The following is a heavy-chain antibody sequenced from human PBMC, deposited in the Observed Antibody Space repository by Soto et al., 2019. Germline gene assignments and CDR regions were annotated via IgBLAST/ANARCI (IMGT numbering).Heavy chain of an antibody. CDR1: GASFSGWY. D-gene: IGHD6-19*01. CDR2: INHSGST. V-gene: IGHV4-34*01. Sequence: SETLSLTCAAYGASFSGWYWRWFRQPPGKGLEWIGEINHSGSTNYNPSLKSRVTISVDTSKNQFSLKLSSVTAADTAVYYCARGRQWLVTLDYWGQGTLVTVSS. J-gene: IGHJ4*02. CDR3: ARGRQWLVTLDY.